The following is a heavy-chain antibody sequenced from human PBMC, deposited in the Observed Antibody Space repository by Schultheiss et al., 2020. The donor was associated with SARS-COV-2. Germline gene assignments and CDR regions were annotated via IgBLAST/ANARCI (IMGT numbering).Heavy chain of an antibody. J-gene: IGHJ6*02. CDR1: GDSIGYFY. Sequence: SETLSLTCTVSGDSIGYFYWSWIRQPPGKGLEWIGSIYYSGNTDYNPSLKSRVTMSVDTSTNQFSLRLSSVTAADTAVYFCAREGYGSGGVYYYYGMDVWGQGTTVTVSS. D-gene: IGHD3-10*01. V-gene: IGHV4-59*01. CDR2: IYYSGNT. CDR3: AREGYGSGGVYYYYGMDV.